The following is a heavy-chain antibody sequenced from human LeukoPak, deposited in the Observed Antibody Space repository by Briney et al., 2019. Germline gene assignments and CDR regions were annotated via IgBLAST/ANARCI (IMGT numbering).Heavy chain of an antibody. D-gene: IGHD3-10*01. CDR2: ITPSSGDT. Sequence: ASVKVSCKASGYTFSSHHMHWVRQAPGQGLEWMGKITPSSGDTTYAQKFQDRVTMTRDTSTSTVYMELSSLRSEDTAVYYCARDTYGSDYWGQGATVTVSA. CDR3: ARDTYGSDY. V-gene: IGHV1-46*01. J-gene: IGHJ4*02. CDR1: GYTFSSHH.